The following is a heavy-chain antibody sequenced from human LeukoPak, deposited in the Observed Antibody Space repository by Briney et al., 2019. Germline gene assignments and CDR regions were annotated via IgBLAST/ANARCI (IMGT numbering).Heavy chain of an antibody. CDR2: INHSGGT. CDR3: ASTDSSGYYYGY. J-gene: IGHJ4*02. V-gene: IGHV4-34*01. D-gene: IGHD3-22*01. Sequence: SETLSLTCAVYGGSFSGYYWSWIRQPPGKGLEWIGEINHSGGTNYNPSLKSRVTISVDTSKNQFSLKLSSVTAADTAVYYCASTDSSGYYYGYWGQGTLVTVSS. CDR1: GGSFSGYY.